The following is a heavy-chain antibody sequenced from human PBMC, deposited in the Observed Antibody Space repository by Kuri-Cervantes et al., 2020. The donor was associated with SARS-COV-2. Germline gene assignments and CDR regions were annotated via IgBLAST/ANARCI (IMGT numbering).Heavy chain of an antibody. V-gene: IGHV4-61*02. CDR1: GGSISGETYY. CDR3: ARGRGDHDTSGYYFDS. J-gene: IGHJ4*02. CDR2: IYSSGNT. D-gene: IGHD5-12*01. Sequence: SETLSLTCTVSGGSISGETYYWSWVRQPAGKGLEWIGRIYSSGNTNYNPSLKSRVTMSGDTSKNQFSLKLTSVTAADTAVYFCARGRGDHDTSGYYFDSWGQGILVTVSS.